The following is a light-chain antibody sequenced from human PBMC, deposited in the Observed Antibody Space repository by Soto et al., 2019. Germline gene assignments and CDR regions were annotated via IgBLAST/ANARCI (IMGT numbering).Light chain of an antibody. Sequence: QSALTQPPSASGSLGQSVTISCTGTASDVGAYNYVSWYQQHPGKAPKLMIYEVTKRPSGVPDRFSGSKSGNTASLTVSGLHAEDEADYYCSSYTSDSSYVFGSGTKVTVL. CDR2: EVT. J-gene: IGLJ1*01. CDR1: ASDVGAYNY. CDR3: SSYTSDSSYV. V-gene: IGLV2-8*01.